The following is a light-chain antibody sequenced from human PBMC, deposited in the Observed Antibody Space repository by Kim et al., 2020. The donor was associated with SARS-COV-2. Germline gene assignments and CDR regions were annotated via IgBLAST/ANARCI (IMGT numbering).Light chain of an antibody. Sequence: VPTGQTATITGSADVLSKKYARWYQQKPGQAPVLVIYKDSERPSGIPERFSGSSSGTTVTLTISGAQVEDEADYYCYSAADNNGVFGGGTQLTVL. CDR2: KDS. CDR1: VLSKKY. J-gene: IGLJ3*02. CDR3: YSAADNNGV. V-gene: IGLV3-27*01.